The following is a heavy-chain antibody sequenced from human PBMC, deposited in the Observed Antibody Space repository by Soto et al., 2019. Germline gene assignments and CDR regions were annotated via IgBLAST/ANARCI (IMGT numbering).Heavy chain of an antibody. V-gene: IGHV5-51*01. CDR3: ARNSLTGYYNYYYSMDV. Sequence: LKISCKSSGYSFSSYWIAWVRLMPGKGLEWMGSIYPDDSDTKYSPSFQGQVTVSADKSISAAYLQWSSLKASDTAIYYCARNSLTGYYNYYYSMDVWGQGTTVTVSS. CDR1: GYSFSSYW. J-gene: IGHJ6*02. CDR2: IYPDDSDT. D-gene: IGHD3-9*01.